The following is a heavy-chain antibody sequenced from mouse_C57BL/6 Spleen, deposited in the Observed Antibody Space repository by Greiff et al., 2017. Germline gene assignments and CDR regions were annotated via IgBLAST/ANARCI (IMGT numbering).Heavy chain of an antibody. J-gene: IGHJ2*01. Sequence: VKLQQPGAELVRPGSSVKLSCKASGYTFTSYWMDWVKQRPGQGLEWIGNIYPSDSETHYNQKFKDKATLTVDKSSSTAYMQLSSLTSEDSAVYYCARSVDSSGLDYWGQGTTLTVSS. D-gene: IGHD3-2*02. CDR3: ARSVDSSGLDY. CDR1: GYTFTSYW. V-gene: IGHV1-61*01. CDR2: IYPSDSET.